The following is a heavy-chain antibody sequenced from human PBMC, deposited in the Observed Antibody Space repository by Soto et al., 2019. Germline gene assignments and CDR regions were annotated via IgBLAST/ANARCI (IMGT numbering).Heavy chain of an antibody. CDR2: IWHDGSNK. J-gene: IGHJ6*02. D-gene: IGHD6-6*01. Sequence: PGGSLRLSCAASGFTFSSYGMHWVRQAPGKGLEWVAVIWHDGSNKYYADSVKGRFTISRDNSKNTLYLQMNSLRAEDTAVYYCARWVKLAEAYYYYYGMDVWGQGTTVTVSS. V-gene: IGHV3-33*01. CDR3: ARWVKLAEAYYYYYGMDV. CDR1: GFTFSSYG.